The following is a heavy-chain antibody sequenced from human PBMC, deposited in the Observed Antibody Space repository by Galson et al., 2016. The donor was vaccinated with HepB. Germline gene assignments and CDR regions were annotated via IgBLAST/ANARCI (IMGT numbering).Heavy chain of an antibody. CDR1: GGSLSGYY. CDR3: ARGKSVRVVGYYYYYGMDV. J-gene: IGHJ6*02. Sequence: SETLSLTCAVYGGSLSGYYWSWIRQPPGKGLEWIGKINHSGSSNYNPSLKSRVTISVDTSKSQFSLELTSVTAADTAVYYCARGKSVRVVGYYYYYGMDVWGQGTTVTVS. D-gene: IGHD3-10*02. V-gene: IGHV4-34*01. CDR2: INHSGSS.